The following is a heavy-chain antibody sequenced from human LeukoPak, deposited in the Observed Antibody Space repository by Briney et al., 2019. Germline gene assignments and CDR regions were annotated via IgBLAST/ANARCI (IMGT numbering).Heavy chain of an antibody. Sequence: GGSLRLSCAASGLTFSSYNMNWVSQAPGKGMEWVSSISSSSSYIYDADSVKGRFTISRDNAKNSLYLQMNSLRAEDTAMYYCARDVADYWGQGTLVTVSS. V-gene: IGHV3-21*06. CDR3: ARDVADY. J-gene: IGHJ4*02. CDR2: ISSSSSYI. CDR1: GLTFSSYN.